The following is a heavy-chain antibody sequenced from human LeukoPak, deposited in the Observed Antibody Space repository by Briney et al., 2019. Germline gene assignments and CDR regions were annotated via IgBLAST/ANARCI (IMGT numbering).Heavy chain of an antibody. D-gene: IGHD3-22*01. CDR3: ARHVGSGSYFDY. CDR1: GGSISSSSYY. V-gene: IGHV4-39*01. Sequence: SETLSLTCTVSGGSISSSSYYWGWIRQPPGKGLEWIGSIYYSGSSYYNPSLKSRVIISVDTSKNQFSLKLSSVTAADTAVYYCARHVGSGSYFDYWGKGTLVTVSS. J-gene: IGHJ4*02. CDR2: IYYSGSS.